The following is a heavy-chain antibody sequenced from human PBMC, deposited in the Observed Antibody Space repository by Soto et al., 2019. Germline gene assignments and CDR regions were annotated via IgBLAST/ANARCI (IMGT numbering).Heavy chain of an antibody. D-gene: IGHD6-19*01. V-gene: IGHV3-66*01. CDR2: IYSGGST. Sequence: EVQLVESGGGLVQPGRSLRLSCAVSGFTVNSNYMTWVRQAPGKGLEWVSAIYSGGSTYYADSVKGRFTISRDSSKNTLYLQMNSLRAEDAAVYYCARCRSSVAGLFDYWGQGTLVTVST. CDR1: GFTVNSNY. J-gene: IGHJ4*02. CDR3: ARCRSSVAGLFDY.